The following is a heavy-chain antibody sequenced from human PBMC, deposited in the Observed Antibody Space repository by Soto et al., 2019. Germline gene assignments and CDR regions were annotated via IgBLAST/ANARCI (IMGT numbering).Heavy chain of an antibody. V-gene: IGHV3-73*01. CDR2: VASKPEGYTT. J-gene: IGHJ4*02. CDR3: ARALPFGYSSVGGFDY. CDR1: GYTFSDTA. Sequence: GGSLRLSCAASGYTFSDTAIHWVRQAPGKGLEWVGRVASKPEGYTTTYGASVKGRFTISRDESQNTAYLQMNSLKTEDTAVYYCARALPFGYSSVGGFDYWGQGTLVTVSS. D-gene: IGHD6-19*01.